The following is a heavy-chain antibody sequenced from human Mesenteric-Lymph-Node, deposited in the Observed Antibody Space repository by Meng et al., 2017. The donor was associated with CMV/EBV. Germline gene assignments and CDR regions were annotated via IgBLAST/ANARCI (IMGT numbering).Heavy chain of an antibody. CDR1: GGSFSGYY. CDR3: ARDFGGGGTEN. D-gene: IGHD3-16*01. Sequence: SQTLSLTCAVYGGSFSGYYWSWIRQPPGKGLEWIGEINHSGSTNYNPSLKSRVTISVDTSKNQFSLKLRSVTAADTAMYYCARDFGGGGTENWGQGTLVTVSS. V-gene: IGHV4-34*01. J-gene: IGHJ4*02. CDR2: INHSGST.